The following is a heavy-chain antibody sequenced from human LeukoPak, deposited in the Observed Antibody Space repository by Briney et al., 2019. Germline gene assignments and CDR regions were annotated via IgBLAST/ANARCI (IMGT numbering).Heavy chain of an antibody. D-gene: IGHD6-13*01. CDR2: IRYDGSNK. Sequence: GGSLRLSCAASGFTFSSYGMHWVRQAPGKGLEWVAFIRYDGSNKYYADSVKGRFTISRDNSKTTLYLQMNSLGAEDTAVYYCAKGPAAAGEKWGQGTLVTVSS. J-gene: IGHJ4*02. CDR1: GFTFSSYG. V-gene: IGHV3-30*02. CDR3: AKGPAAAGEK.